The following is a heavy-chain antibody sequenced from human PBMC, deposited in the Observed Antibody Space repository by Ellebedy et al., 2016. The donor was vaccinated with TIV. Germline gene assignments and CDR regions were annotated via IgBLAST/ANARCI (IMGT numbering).Heavy chain of an antibody. V-gene: IGHV3-30-3*01. Sequence: GGSLRLXXAASGFTFSNYALHWVRQAPGKGLEWVALISYDGTNKYYAGSVKGRFTISRDNSKSTLYLQMNSLRAEDTAVYYCASLYMVGEQLVLKFHYMDVWGKGTTVTVSS. CDR3: ASLYMVGEQLVLKFHYMDV. CDR1: GFTFSNYA. CDR2: ISYDGTNK. D-gene: IGHD6-6*01. J-gene: IGHJ6*03.